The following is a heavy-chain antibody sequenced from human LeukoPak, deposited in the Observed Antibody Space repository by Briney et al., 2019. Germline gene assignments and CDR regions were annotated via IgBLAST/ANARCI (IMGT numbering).Heavy chain of an antibody. CDR3: ARDGNSGWCPGCHWFDP. Sequence: PSETLSLTCTVSGGSISSSSYYWGWIRQPPGKGLEWIGSIYYSGSTYYNPSLKSRVTISVDTSKNQFSLKLSSVTAADTAVYYCARDGNSGWCPGCHWFDPWGQGTLVTVSS. V-gene: IGHV4-39*07. D-gene: IGHD6-19*01. J-gene: IGHJ5*02. CDR1: GGSISSSSYY. CDR2: IYYSGST.